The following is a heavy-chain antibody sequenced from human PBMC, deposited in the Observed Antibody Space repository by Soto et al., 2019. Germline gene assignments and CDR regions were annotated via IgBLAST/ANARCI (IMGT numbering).Heavy chain of an antibody. CDR3: ASYIAAAGFDY. CDR1: GGSFSGYY. V-gene: IGHV4-34*01. D-gene: IGHD6-13*01. Sequence: SETLSLTCAVYGGSFSGYYWSWIRQPPGKGLEWIGEINHSGSTNYNPSLKSRVTVSVDTSKNQFSLKLSSVTAADTAVYYCASYIAAAGFDYWGQGTLVTSPQ. CDR2: INHSGST. J-gene: IGHJ4*02.